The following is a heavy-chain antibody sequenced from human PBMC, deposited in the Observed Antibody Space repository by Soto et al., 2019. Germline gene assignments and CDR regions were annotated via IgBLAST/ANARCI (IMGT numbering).Heavy chain of an antibody. V-gene: IGHV1-18*04. J-gene: IGHJ6*02. CDR1: GYTFTSYG. Sequence: ASVKVSCKASGYTFTSYGISWVRQAPGQGLEWMGWISAYNGNTNYAQKLQGRVTMTTDTSTSTAYMELRSLRSDDTAVYYCARDNDSSGYWLSLRSYYYYGMDVWGQGTTVTVSS. D-gene: IGHD3-22*01. CDR2: ISAYNGNT. CDR3: ARDNDSSGYWLSLRSYYYYGMDV.